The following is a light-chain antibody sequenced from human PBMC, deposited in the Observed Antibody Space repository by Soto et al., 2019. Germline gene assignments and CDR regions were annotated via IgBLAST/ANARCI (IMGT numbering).Light chain of an antibody. J-gene: IGKJ2*01. V-gene: IGKV3-20*01. CDR2: GTS. Sequence: EIVLTQSPDTLSLSPGDRATLSCRASQSVSSSYLAWYQQKSGQAPRLLIYGTSSRATGIPDRFSGSGSGTDFTLTIGRLEPEDFAVYYCQQYDDSPNTFGQGTKVEIE. CDR1: QSVSSSY. CDR3: QQYDDSPNT.